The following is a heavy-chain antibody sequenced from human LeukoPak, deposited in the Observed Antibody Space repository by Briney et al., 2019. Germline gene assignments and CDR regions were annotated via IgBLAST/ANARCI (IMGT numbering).Heavy chain of an antibody. D-gene: IGHD3-10*01. V-gene: IGHV1-2*02. CDR2: INPNSGGT. Sequence: ASVKLSCKASGYTFTGYYMHWVRQAPGQGLEWMGWINPNSGGTNYAQKFQGRVTMTRDTSISTAYMELSRLRSDDTAVYYCARDAGSGSQLADAFDIWGQGTMVTVSS. CDR1: GYTFTGYY. CDR3: ARDAGSGSQLADAFDI. J-gene: IGHJ3*02.